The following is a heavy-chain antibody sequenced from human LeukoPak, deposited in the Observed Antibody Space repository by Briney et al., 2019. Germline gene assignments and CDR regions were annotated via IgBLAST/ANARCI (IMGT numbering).Heavy chain of an antibody. CDR2: ISWNSGSI. CDR1: GFTFDDYA. D-gene: IGHD3/OR15-3a*01. CDR3: AKAIYSSWTEVFDI. J-gene: IGHJ3*02. Sequence: PGGSLRLSCAASGFTFDDYAMHWVRHAPGKGLEWVSGISWNSGSIGYADSVKGRFTISRDNAKNSLYLQMNSLRAEDTALYYCAKAIYSSWTEVFDIWGQGTIVTVSS. V-gene: IGHV3-9*01.